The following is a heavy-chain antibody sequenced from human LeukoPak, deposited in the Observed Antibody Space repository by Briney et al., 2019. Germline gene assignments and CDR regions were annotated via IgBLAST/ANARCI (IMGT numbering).Heavy chain of an antibody. D-gene: IGHD3-10*01. CDR1: GFTFSSYG. Sequence: PGGSLRLSCAASGFTFSSYGMSWVRQAPGKGLEWVSAISGSGGSTHYADSVKGRFTISRDNSKNTLYLQMNSLRAEDTAVYYCAKPLLLWFGELLTWDYWGQGTLVTVSS. J-gene: IGHJ4*02. CDR2: ISGSGGST. V-gene: IGHV3-23*01. CDR3: AKPLLLWFGELLTWDY.